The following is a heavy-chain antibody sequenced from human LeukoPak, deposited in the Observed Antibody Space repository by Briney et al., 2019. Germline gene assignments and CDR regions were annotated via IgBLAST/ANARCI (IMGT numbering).Heavy chain of an antibody. V-gene: IGHV3-23*01. J-gene: IGHJ4*02. CDR2: ISGSGGST. CDR1: GFAFSSYA. Sequence: GGSLRLSCAASGFAFSSYAMSWVRQAPGKGLEWVSAISGSGGSTYYADSVKGRFTISRDNSKNTLYLQMNSLRAEDTAVYYCAGYYSSGYYYFDYWGQGTLVTVSS. D-gene: IGHD3-22*01. CDR3: AGYYSSGYYYFDY.